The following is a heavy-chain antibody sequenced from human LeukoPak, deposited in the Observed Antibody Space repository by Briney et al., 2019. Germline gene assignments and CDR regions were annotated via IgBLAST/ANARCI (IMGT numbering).Heavy chain of an antibody. D-gene: IGHD2-21*01. V-gene: IGHV4-34*01. CDR2: INHSGST. J-gene: IGHJ6*02. CDR3: ARQIAAYGMDV. Sequence: PSETLSLTCAVYGGSSSGYSWRWIRQPPGKGLEWIGEINHSGSTNYTPSLKSRVTISVDTSKNQFSLKLSSVTAADTAVYYCARQIAAYGMDVWGQGTTVTVSS. CDR1: GGSSSGYS.